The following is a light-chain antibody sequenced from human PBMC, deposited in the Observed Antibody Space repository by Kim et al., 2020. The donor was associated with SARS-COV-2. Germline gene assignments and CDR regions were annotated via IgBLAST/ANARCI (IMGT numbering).Light chain of an antibody. CDR1: KLGDKY. V-gene: IGLV3-1*01. J-gene: IGLJ1*01. CDR3: QAWDSSTV. CDR2: QDS. Sequence: SVSVAPGQTASITCSGDKLGDKYACWYQQKPGQSPVLVIYQDSKRPSGIPERFSGSNSGNTATLTISGTQAMDEADYYCQAWDSSTVFGTGTKVTVL.